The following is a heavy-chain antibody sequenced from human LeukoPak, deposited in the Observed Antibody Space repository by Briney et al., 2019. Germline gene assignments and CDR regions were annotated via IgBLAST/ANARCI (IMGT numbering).Heavy chain of an antibody. CDR3: AKALLWFGEVDGMDV. J-gene: IGHJ6*02. V-gene: IGHV3-30*18. D-gene: IGHD3-10*01. CDR2: ISYDGSNK. Sequence: PGGSLRLSCAASGFTFSSYGMHWVRQAPGKGLEWVAVISYDGSNKYYADSVKGRFTISRDNSKNTLYLQMNSLRAEDTAVYYCAKALLWFGEVDGMDVWGQGTTVTVSS. CDR1: GFTFSSYG.